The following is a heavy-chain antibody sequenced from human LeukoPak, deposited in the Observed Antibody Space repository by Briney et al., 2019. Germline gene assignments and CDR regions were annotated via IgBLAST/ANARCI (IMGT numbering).Heavy chain of an antibody. V-gene: IGHV1-2*02. CDR1: GYTFTSYD. CDR3: ARYYSGVSIVDY. CDR2: INPNSGGT. J-gene: IGHJ4*02. D-gene: IGHD3-10*01. Sequence: ASVKVSCKASGYTFTSYDINWVRQAPGQGLEWMGWINPNSGGTNYAQKFQGRVTMTRDTSISTAYMELSRLRSDDTAVYYCARYYSGVSIVDYWGQGTLVTVSS.